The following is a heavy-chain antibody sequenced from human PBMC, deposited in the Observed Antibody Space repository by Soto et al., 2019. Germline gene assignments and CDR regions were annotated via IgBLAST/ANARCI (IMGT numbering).Heavy chain of an antibody. V-gene: IGHV4-31*03. CDR1: GDSISRGGYY. J-gene: IGHJ5*02. Sequence: QVQLQESGPGLVKPSQTLSLTCTVSGDSISRGGYYWNWIRQHPRKGLGCIGYIYHSGSTNYNPSLKSRVTISVDTSKNQLSLELSSVTAADTAIYYCARDGAGAYGLGWFDPWGQGILVTVSS. CDR3: ARDGAGAYGLGWFDP. D-gene: IGHD2-21*01. CDR2: IYHSGST.